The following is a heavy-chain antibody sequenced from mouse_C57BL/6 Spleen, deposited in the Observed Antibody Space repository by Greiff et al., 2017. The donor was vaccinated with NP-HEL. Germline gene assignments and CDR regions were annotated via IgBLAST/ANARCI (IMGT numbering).Heavy chain of an antibody. CDR1: GYTFTSYW. V-gene: IGHV1-5*01. Sequence: EVQLQQSGTVLARPGASVKMSCKTSGYTFTSYWMHWVKQRPGQGLEWIGAIYPGNSDTSYNQKFKGKAKLTAVTSASTAYMELSSLTNEDSAVYYCTRDYYGSSYVYFDVWGTGTTVTVSS. D-gene: IGHD1-1*01. CDR2: IYPGNSDT. CDR3: TRDYYGSSYVYFDV. J-gene: IGHJ1*03.